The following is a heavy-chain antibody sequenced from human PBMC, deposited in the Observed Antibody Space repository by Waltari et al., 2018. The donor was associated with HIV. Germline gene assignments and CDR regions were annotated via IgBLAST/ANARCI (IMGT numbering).Heavy chain of an antibody. Sequence: QVHLVESGGGVVQPGRSLRLSCAASGFTFSNHGMHWVRQAPGKGREWVAVIWYDGSKRYYRDSVKGRFTISRDNSKNTLYLQMNSLRVEDTAVYYCVRDDYGTYWGQGTPVTVSS. J-gene: IGHJ4*02. CDR2: IWYDGSKR. CDR3: VRDDYGTY. V-gene: IGHV3-33*01. D-gene: IGHD4-17*01. CDR1: GFTFSNHG.